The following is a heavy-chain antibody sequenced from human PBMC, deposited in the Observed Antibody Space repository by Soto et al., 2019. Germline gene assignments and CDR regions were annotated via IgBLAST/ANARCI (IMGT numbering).Heavy chain of an antibody. CDR1: GLTASHNY. CDR3: VRPRPSGENYGMDV. Sequence: EVQLVESGGGLIQPGGSLRLSCVASGLTASHNYMAWVRQAPEMGLEWVSILYTEGTTYYADSVKGRFTISRDSSKNTLFLQMDSLRAEDTAVYYCVRPRPSGENYGMDVWGQGTTVTVSS. J-gene: IGHJ6*02. D-gene: IGHD3-10*01. CDR2: LYTEGTT. V-gene: IGHV3-53*01.